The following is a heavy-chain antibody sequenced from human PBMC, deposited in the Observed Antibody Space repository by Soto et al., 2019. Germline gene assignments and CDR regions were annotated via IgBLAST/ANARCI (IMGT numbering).Heavy chain of an antibody. CDR1: GFTFDDYA. Sequence: EVQLVESGGGLVQLGRSLRLSCAASGFTFDDYAMHWVRQAPGKGLEWVSGISWNSGSIGYADSVKGRFTISRDNAKNSLYLQMNSLRAEDTALYYCAKDIGYCSGGSCYSLDYWGQGTLVTVSS. D-gene: IGHD2-15*01. CDR2: ISWNSGSI. J-gene: IGHJ4*02. V-gene: IGHV3-9*01. CDR3: AKDIGYCSGGSCYSLDY.